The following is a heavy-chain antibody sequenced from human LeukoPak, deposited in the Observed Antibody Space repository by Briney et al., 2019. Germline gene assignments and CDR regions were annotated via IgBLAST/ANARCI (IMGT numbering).Heavy chain of an antibody. CDR2: MWYDGSNK. V-gene: IGHV3-33*06. CDR1: GFTFSSYG. CDR3: AKGQATMVRGVLGY. D-gene: IGHD3-10*01. Sequence: PGKSLRLSCAASGFTFSSYGMHWVRQAPGKGLEWVAVMWYDGSNKYYADSVKGRFTISRDNSKNTLYLQMNSLRAEDTAVYYCAKGQATMVRGVLGYWGQGTLVTVSS. J-gene: IGHJ4*02.